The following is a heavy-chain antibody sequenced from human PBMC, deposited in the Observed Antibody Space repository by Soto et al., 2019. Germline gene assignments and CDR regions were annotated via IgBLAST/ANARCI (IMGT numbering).Heavy chain of an antibody. Sequence: APVKVSCKASGYTFSSYGISWGRQAPGQGLEWMGWISAYNGNTNYAQKLQGRVTMTTDTSTSTAYMELRSLRSDDTAVYSCARDSGGRMDYWGQGTLVTVSS. CDR1: GYTFSSYG. V-gene: IGHV1-18*01. CDR2: ISAYNGNT. J-gene: IGHJ4*02. CDR3: ARDSGGRMDY. D-gene: IGHD3-10*01.